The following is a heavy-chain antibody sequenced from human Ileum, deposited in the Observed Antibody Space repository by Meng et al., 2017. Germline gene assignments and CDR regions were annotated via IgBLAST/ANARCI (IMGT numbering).Heavy chain of an antibody. CDR1: GGSISIGDYY. Sequence: QVQLQESGPGLLKSSQTLSLTCTGSGGSISIGDYYWSWVRQPPGKGLEWIGYIYYSGTTYYNPSLKSRVTISVDTSKNQFSLKLSSVTAADTAVYYCAREPPAAAGTGADYWGQGTLVTVSS. D-gene: IGHD6-13*01. V-gene: IGHV4-30-4*01. CDR2: IYYSGTT. J-gene: IGHJ4*02. CDR3: AREPPAAAGTGADY.